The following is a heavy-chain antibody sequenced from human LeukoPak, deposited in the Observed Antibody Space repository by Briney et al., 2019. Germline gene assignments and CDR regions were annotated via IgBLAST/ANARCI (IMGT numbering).Heavy chain of an antibody. CDR2: IKQDGSEK. CDR3: AREGRVYYYYMDV. V-gene: IGHV3-7*01. Sequence: GGTLRLSCAASGFTFSSYWMSWVRQAPGKGLEWVANIKQDGSEKYYVDSVKGRFTISRDNAKNSLYLQMNSLRAEDTAVYYCAREGRVYYYYMDVWGKGTTVTVSS. CDR1: GFTFSSYW. J-gene: IGHJ6*03.